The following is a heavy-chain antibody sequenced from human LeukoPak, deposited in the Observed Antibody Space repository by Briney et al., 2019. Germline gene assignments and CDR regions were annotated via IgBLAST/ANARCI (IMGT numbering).Heavy chain of an antibody. CDR2: IIPIFGTA. V-gene: IGHV1-69*06. D-gene: IGHD6-6*01. CDR3: ASHAAQRVAFDI. Sequence: SVKVSCKASGGTFSSYAISWVRQAPGQGLEWMGGIIPIFGTANYAQKFQGRVTITADISTSTAYMELSSLRSEDTAVYYCASHAAQRVAFDIWGQGTMVTVSS. J-gene: IGHJ3*02. CDR1: GGTFSSYA.